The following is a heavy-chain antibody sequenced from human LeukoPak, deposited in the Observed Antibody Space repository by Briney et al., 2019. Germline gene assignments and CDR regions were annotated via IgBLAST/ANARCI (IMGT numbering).Heavy chain of an antibody. CDR1: GGSISSYY. CDR2: IYYSGST. Sequence: ASETLSLTCTVSGGSISSYYWSWIRQPPGKGLEWIGYIYYSGSTNYNPSLKSRVTISVDTSKNQFSLKLNSVTAADTAVYYCARTTRGGSDSWDPYYFDYWGQGTLVTVSS. CDR3: ARTTRGGSDSWDPYYFDY. V-gene: IGHV4-59*08. D-gene: IGHD6-13*01. J-gene: IGHJ4*02.